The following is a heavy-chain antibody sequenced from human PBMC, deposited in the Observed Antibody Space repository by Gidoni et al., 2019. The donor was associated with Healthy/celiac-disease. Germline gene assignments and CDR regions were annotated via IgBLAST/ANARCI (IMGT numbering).Heavy chain of an antibody. V-gene: IGHV3-33*01. CDR3: ASGAVVVPAASSNGMDV. CDR2: IWYDGSNK. J-gene: IGHJ6*02. D-gene: IGHD2-2*01. CDR1: GFTFSRYG. Sequence: QVQLVEYGGGVVQPGRSLRLSCAASGFTFSRYGMHWVRQAPGKGLEWVAVIWYDGSNKYYADSVKGRFTISRDNSKNTLYLQMNSLRAEDTAVYYCASGAVVVPAASSNGMDVWGQGTTVTVSS.